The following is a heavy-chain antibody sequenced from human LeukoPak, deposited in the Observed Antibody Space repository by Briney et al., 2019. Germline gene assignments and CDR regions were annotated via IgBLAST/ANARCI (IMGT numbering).Heavy chain of an antibody. V-gene: IGHV4-59*01. CDR1: GASLSGYY. CDR2: IHYSGST. D-gene: IGHD2/OR15-2a*01. J-gene: IGHJ5*02. Sequence: SETLSLTCTVSGASLSGYYWSWIRQPPGKGLEWIGYIHYSGSTKYNPSLESQVTISVDTARNQFSLKLNSVTATDTAVYFCARLTYTASWYYFDPWGQGTLVTVSS. CDR3: ARLTYTASWYYFDP.